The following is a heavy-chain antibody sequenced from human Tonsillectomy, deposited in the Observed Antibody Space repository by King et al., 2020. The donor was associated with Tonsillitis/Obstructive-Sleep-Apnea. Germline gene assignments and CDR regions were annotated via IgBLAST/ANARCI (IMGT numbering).Heavy chain of an antibody. D-gene: IGHD6-19*01. CDR2: INSDGSST. CDR1: GFTFSSYW. V-gene: IGHV3-74*01. J-gene: IGHJ3*02. Sequence: VQLVESGGGLVQPGGSLRLSCEASGFTFSSYWMHWVRQAPGKGLVWVSRINSDGSSTSYADSVKGRFTISRDNAKNTLYVQMNSLRAEDTAVYFCAREKAGPFDIWGQGTMVTVSS. CDR3: AREKAGPFDI.